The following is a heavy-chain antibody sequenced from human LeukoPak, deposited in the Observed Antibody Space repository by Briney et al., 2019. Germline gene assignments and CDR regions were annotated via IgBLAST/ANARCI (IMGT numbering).Heavy chain of an antibody. V-gene: IGHV3-21*01. Sequence: GGSLRLSCAASGFTFSSNSMNWVRQAPGKGLEWVSSISSSSSYIYYADSVKGRFTISRDNAKNSLYLQMNSLRAEDTAVYDCARDNRWEPHDAFYIWGQGTMVTVSS. D-gene: IGHD1-26*01. J-gene: IGHJ3*02. CDR2: ISSSSSYI. CDR1: GFTFSSNS. CDR3: ARDNRWEPHDAFYI.